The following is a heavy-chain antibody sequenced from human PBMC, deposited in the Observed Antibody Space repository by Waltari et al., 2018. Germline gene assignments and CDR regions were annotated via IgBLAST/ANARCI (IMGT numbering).Heavy chain of an antibody. CDR1: GGSLRSGSYY. CDR2: IYTSGST. D-gene: IGHD3-3*01. CDR3: ARGYDFWSGQFDY. Sequence: QVQLQESGPGLVKPSQTLSLPCTVSGGSLRSGSYYWSWIRQPAGKGLEWIGRIYTSGSTNYNPSLKSRVTISVDTSKNQFSLKLSSVTAADTAVYYCARGYDFWSGQFDYWGQGTLVTVSS. J-gene: IGHJ4*02. V-gene: IGHV4-61*02.